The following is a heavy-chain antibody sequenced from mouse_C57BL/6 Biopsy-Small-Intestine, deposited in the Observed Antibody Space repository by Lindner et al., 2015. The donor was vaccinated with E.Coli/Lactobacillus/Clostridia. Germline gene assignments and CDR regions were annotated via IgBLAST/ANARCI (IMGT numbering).Heavy chain of an antibody. Sequence: QLQESGPDLVKPGASVKISCKASGYSFISYYLNWVKQSPEKSLEWIGEINPTTGGTTYNPKFRAKATMTVDKSSSSAYLQLRSLTSEDSAVYFCARYYYASSYFDYWGQGTTLTVSS. V-gene: IGHV1-42*01. CDR1: GYSFISYY. CDR3: ARYYYASSYFDY. J-gene: IGHJ2*01. CDR2: INPTTGGT. D-gene: IGHD1-1*01.